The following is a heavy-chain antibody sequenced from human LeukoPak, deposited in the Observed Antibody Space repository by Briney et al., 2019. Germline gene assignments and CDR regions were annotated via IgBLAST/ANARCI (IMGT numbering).Heavy chain of an antibody. CDR2: ISSSGSTI. Sequence: PGGSLRLSCAASGFTFSSYEMNWVRQAPGKGLEWVSYISSSGSTIYYADSVKGRFTISRDNSKNTLYLQMNSLRAEDTAVYYCAKPSEEGDYYYYMDVWGKGTTVTVSS. CDR3: AKPSEEGDYYYYMDV. J-gene: IGHJ6*03. CDR1: GFTFSSYE. V-gene: IGHV3-48*03. D-gene: IGHD1-14*01.